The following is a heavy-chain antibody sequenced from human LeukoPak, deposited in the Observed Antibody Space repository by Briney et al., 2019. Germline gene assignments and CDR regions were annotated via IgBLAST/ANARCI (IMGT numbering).Heavy chain of an antibody. D-gene: IGHD6-19*01. Sequence: PSETLSLTCTVSGYSISSGYYWGWIRQPPGKGLEWIGSIYHSGSTYYNPSLKSRVTISVDTSKNQFSLKLSSVTAADTAVYYCARGGLAVYAFDIWGQGTMVTVSS. CDR2: IYHSGST. CDR3: ARGGLAVYAFDI. V-gene: IGHV4-38-2*02. CDR1: GYSISSGYY. J-gene: IGHJ3*02.